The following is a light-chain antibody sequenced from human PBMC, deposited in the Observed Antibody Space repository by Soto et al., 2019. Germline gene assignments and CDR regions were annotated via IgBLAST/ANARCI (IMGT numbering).Light chain of an antibody. J-gene: IGKJ4*01. Sequence: VVMPQSPLSLPVTLGQPASISCTSSQSLVHRDGHIHLLWFHQRPGQSPRRLIYRVSERDSGVTDRFSGSGSDTHFTLKISRVEAADVGVYYCMQGSHSPFTFGGGTKVEIK. V-gene: IGKV2-30*02. CDR3: MQGSHSPFT. CDR1: QSLVHRDGHIH. CDR2: RVS.